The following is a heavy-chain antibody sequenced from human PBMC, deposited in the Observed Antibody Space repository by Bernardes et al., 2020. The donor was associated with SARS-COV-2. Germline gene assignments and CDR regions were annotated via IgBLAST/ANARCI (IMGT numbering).Heavy chain of an antibody. V-gene: IGHV4-34*01. CDR1: GGSFSGYY. J-gene: IGHJ4*02. D-gene: IGHD2-2*01. CDR3: ARSRPGCSSTSCYATHLDY. Sequence: SETLSLTCAVYGGSFSGYYWSWIRQPPGKGLEWIGEINHSGSTNYNPSLKSRVTISVDTSKNQFSLKLSSVTAADTAVYYCARSRPGCSSTSCYATHLDYWGQGTLVTVSS. CDR2: INHSGST.